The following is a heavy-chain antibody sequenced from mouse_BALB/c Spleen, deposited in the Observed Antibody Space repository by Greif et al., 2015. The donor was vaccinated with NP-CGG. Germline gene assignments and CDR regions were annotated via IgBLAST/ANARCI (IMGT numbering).Heavy chain of an antibody. D-gene: IGHD1-1*01. Sequence: VQLQQSGAELVKPGASVKMSCKASGYTFTSYNMHWVKQTPGQGLEWIGAIYPGNGDTSYNQKFKGKATLTADKSSSTAYMQLSSLTSEDSAVYYCARSSTTVVATPYYFDYWGQGTTLTVSS. CDR3: ARSSTTVVATPYYFDY. J-gene: IGHJ2*01. CDR1: GYTFTSYN. CDR2: IYPGNGDT. V-gene: IGHV1-12*01.